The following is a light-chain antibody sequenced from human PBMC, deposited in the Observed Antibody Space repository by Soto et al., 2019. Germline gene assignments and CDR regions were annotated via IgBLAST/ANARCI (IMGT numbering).Light chain of an antibody. CDR3: QNYETSPYT. CDR1: QDVSSRD. CDR2: HSS. Sequence: EVVLTQSPGTLSLSPGERASLSCRASQDVSSRDLAWYQQRPGQAPRLLIYHSSARATGIPERFSASGSGTDFTLTISRLEPEDSAVYFCQNYETSPYTFGQGTKLEIK. V-gene: IGKV3-20*01. J-gene: IGKJ2*01.